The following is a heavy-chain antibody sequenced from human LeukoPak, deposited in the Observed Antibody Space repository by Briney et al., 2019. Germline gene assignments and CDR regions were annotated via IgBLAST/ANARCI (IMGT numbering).Heavy chain of an antibody. D-gene: IGHD3-22*01. CDR3: AKRGVVIRVILVGFHKEAYYFDS. V-gene: IGHV3-23*01. Sequence: GGSLRLSCAASGFTFSSYAMNWVRQASGKGLEWVAGISDSGGRTNYADSVKGRFTISRDNPKNTLILQMNSLRPEDTAVYFCAKRGVVIRVILVGFHKEAYYFDSWGQGALVTVSS. CDR1: GFTFSSYA. J-gene: IGHJ4*02. CDR2: ISDSGGRT.